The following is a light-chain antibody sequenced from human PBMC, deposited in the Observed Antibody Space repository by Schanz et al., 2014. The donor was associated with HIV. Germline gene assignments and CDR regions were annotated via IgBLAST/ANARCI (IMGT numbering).Light chain of an antibody. V-gene: IGKV3-20*01. Sequence: EILLTQSPGTLSLSPGERASLSCRASQSVFSSYLAWYQQKPGQAPRLLIYGASTRATGIPARFSGSGSGTDFTLTISSLQSEDFAVYSCQQYANPPITFGQGTRLEIK. CDR3: QQYANPPIT. CDR1: QSVFSSY. CDR2: GAS. J-gene: IGKJ5*01.